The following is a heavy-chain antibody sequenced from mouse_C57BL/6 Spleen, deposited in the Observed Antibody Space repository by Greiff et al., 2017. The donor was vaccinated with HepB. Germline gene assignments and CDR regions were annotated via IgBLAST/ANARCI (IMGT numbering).Heavy chain of an antibody. CDR2: IDPEDGDT. Sequence: VQLQHSGAELVRPGASVKLSCTASGFNIKDYYMHWVKQRPEQGLEWIGRIDPEDGDTEYAPKFQGKATMTADTSSNTAYLQLSSLTSEDTAVYYCTTSYYYGSTRFDVWGTGTTVTVSS. J-gene: IGHJ1*03. D-gene: IGHD1-1*01. CDR3: TTSYYYGSTRFDV. CDR1: GFNIKDYY. V-gene: IGHV14-1*01.